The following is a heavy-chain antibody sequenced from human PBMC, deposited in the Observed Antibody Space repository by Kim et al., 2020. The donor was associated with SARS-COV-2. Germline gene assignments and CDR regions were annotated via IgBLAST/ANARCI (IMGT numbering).Heavy chain of an antibody. J-gene: IGHJ4*02. Sequence: SETLSLTCAVYGGSFSGYYWSWIRQPPGKGLEWIGEINHSGSTNYNPSLKSRVTISVDTSKNQFSLKLSSVTASDTAVYYCARGPTNRFGVPAYGYWGQGSLVAVSS. CDR1: GGSFSGYY. V-gene: IGHV4-34*01. D-gene: IGHD3-16*01. CDR3: ARGPTNRFGVPAYGY. CDR2: INHSGST.